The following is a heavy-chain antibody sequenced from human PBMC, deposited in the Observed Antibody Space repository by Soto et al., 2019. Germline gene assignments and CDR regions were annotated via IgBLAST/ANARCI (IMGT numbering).Heavy chain of an antibody. Sequence: ASVKVSCKASGYTFTSYGISWVRQAPGQGLEWMGWISAYNGNTNYAQKLQGRVTMTTDTSTSTAYMELRSLRSDDTAVYYCARDQGYCSGGSCPHYYYYGMDVWGQGTKVTVSS. V-gene: IGHV1-18*04. CDR3: ARDQGYCSGGSCPHYYYYGMDV. J-gene: IGHJ6*02. D-gene: IGHD2-15*01. CDR1: GYTFTSYG. CDR2: ISAYNGNT.